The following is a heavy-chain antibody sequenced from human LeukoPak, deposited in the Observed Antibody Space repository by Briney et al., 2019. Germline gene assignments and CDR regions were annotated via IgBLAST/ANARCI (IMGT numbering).Heavy chain of an antibody. V-gene: IGHV3-21*01. Sequence: GGSLRLSCAASGFTFSSYSMNWVRQAPGKGLEWVSSISSSSSYIYYADSVKGRFTISRDNAKNSLYLQMNSLRAEDTAVYYCARDLLSCSGGSCSDYWGQGTLVTVSS. J-gene: IGHJ4*02. CDR3: ARDLLSCSGGSCSDY. CDR1: GFTFSSYS. D-gene: IGHD2-15*01. CDR2: ISSSSSYI.